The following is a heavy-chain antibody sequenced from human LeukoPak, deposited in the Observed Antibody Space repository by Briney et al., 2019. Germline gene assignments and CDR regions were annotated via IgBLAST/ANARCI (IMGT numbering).Heavy chain of an antibody. V-gene: IGHV4-59*12. Sequence: SETLSLTCTVSGGSISSYYWSWIRQPPGKGLEWIGYIYYSGSTNYNPSLKSRVTISVDTSKNQFSLKLSSVTAADTAVYYCASAMGTLATMDVWGKGTTVTVSS. CDR2: IYYSGST. CDR1: GGSISSYY. J-gene: IGHJ6*04. CDR3: ASAMGTLATMDV. D-gene: IGHD5-24*01.